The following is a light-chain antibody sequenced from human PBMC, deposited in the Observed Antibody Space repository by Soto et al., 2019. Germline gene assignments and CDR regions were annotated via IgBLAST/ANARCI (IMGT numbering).Light chain of an antibody. V-gene: IGKV1-16*02. CDR3: QQYSTYPST. CDR1: QGISNY. Sequence: DIQMTQAPSSLSASVGDRVTITCRARQGISNYLAWFQQKPGKAPKSLIYAASNLQSGVPSKFSGSGSRTDFTLTLSRLQPEDFATYYCQQYSTYPSTFGPGTKVDIK. J-gene: IGKJ3*01. CDR2: AAS.